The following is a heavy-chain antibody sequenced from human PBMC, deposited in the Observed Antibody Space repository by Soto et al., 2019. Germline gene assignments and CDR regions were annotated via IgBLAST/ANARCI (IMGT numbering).Heavy chain of an antibody. V-gene: IGHV4-34*01. CDR1: GGSFSGYY. CDR2: INHSGST. CDR3: ASRMGDILTGYYSPHFDY. Sequence: SETLSLTCAVYGGSFSGYYWSWIRQPPGKGLEWIGEINHSGSTNYNPSLKSRVTISVDTSKNQFSLKLSSVTAADTAVYYCASRMGDILTGYYSPHFDYWGQGTLVTVSS. J-gene: IGHJ4*02. D-gene: IGHD3-9*01.